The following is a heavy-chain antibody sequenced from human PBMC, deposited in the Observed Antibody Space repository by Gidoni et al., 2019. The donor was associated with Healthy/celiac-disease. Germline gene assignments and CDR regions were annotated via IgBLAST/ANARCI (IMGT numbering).Heavy chain of an antibody. D-gene: IGHD1-26*01. V-gene: IGHV3-73*01. Sequence: EVQLGESGGGWGQPGGALRRSCEASGFALRGSALRWVRQASGKVLGWFGRIRSKANSYATAYAASVKGRFTISRDDSKNTAYLQMNSLKTEDTAVYYCTRHRGWELYFDYWGQGTLVTVSS. CDR3: TRHRGWELYFDY. CDR1: GFALRGSA. J-gene: IGHJ4*02. CDR2: IRSKANSYAT.